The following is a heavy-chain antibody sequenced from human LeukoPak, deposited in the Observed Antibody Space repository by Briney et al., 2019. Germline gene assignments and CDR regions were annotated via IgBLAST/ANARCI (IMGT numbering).Heavy chain of an antibody. V-gene: IGHV4-59*02. CDR3: SEGYFEPFDH. CDR2: LSYTGKT. Sequence: PSEALSLTCNVSGVSVSTSHWNWIRQRPGKGLEWIGCLSYTGKTDYNPSLKSRVSISLGSSNNHFSLKLTSVTAADTAVYYCSEGYFEPFDHWGQGILVTVSS. J-gene: IGHJ4*02. D-gene: IGHD2/OR15-2a*01. CDR1: GVSVSTSH.